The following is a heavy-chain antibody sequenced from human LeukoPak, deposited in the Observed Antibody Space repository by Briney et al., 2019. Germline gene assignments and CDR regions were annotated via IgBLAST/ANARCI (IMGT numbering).Heavy chain of an antibody. V-gene: IGHV3-48*01. CDR2: ISSSSSTI. CDR1: GFTFSSYS. J-gene: IGHJ4*02. D-gene: IGHD3-9*01. CDR3: AKVGSTVLRYFDWLQYYFDY. Sequence: GGSLRLSCAASGFTFSSYSMNWVRQAPGKGLEWVSYISSSSSTIYYADSVKGRFTISRDNAKNSLYLQMNSLRAEDTAVYYCAKVGSTVLRYFDWLQYYFDYWGQGTLVTVSS.